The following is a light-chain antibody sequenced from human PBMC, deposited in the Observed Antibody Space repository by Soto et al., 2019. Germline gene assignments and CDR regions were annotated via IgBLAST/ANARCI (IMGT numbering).Light chain of an antibody. CDR2: YDD. Sequence: QSVLTQPPSVSEAPRQRVTISCSGSSSNIGNNAVNWYQQLPGKAPKLLIYYDDLLPSGVSDRFSGSKSGTSASLAISGLQSGDEADYYCAAWDDSLNGPVFGGGTKVTVL. CDR3: AAWDDSLNGPV. V-gene: IGLV1-36*01. J-gene: IGLJ2*01. CDR1: SSNIGNNA.